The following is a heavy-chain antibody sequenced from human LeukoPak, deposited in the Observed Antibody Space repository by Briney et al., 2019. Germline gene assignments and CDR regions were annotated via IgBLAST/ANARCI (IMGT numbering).Heavy chain of an antibody. CDR1: GFHFSYAL. Sequence: PGGALRLSFGAPGFHFSYALVAWGPQAPGRGVGRVRRIKTKSEGGTIDYAAPVRGRFTISRDDSENTLYLQMNSLKTEDTALYYCSTDQGGDILTGCWGQGTLVTVSS. CDR3: STDQGGDILTGC. J-gene: IGHJ4*02. V-gene: IGHV3-15*01. D-gene: IGHD3-9*01. CDR2: IKTKSEGGTI.